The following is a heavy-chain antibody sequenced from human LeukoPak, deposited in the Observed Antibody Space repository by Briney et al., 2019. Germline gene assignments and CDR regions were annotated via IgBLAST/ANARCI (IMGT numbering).Heavy chain of an antibody. Sequence: ASVKVFCKASGYTFTSYGISWVRQAPGQGLEWMGWISAYNGNTNYAQKLQGRVTMTTDTSTSTAYMELRSLRSDDTAVYYCARCYGDYLGLDFDYWGQGTLVTVSS. CDR3: ARCYGDYLGLDFDY. V-gene: IGHV1-18*01. CDR1: GYTFTSYG. D-gene: IGHD4-17*01. CDR2: ISAYNGNT. J-gene: IGHJ4*02.